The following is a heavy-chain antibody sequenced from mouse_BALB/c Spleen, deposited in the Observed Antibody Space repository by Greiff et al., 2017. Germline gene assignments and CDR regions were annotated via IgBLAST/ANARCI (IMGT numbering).Heavy chain of an antibody. J-gene: IGHJ2*01. D-gene: IGHD1-1*01. CDR2: INPSTGYT. Sequence: VQLQQPGAELVRPGASVKLSCKASGYSFTSYWMNWVKQRPGQGLEWIGYINPSTGYTEYNQKFKDKATLTADKSSSTAYMQLSSLTSEDSAVYYCAIITTPDYWGQGTTLTVSS. V-gene: IGHV1-4*01. CDR1: GYSFTSYW. CDR3: AIITTPDY.